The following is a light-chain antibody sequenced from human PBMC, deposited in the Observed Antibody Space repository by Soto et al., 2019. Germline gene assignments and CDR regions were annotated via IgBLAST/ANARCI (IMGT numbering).Light chain of an antibody. CDR3: CSYAGLGVV. CDR1: SSDVGSYNL. Sequence: QSALTQPASVSGSPGQSITISCTGTSSDVGSYNLVSWYQQHPGKAPKLMIYEVSKPPSGVSNRFSGSKSGNTASLTISGLQAEDEADYYCCSYAGLGVVFGGGTKLTVL. CDR2: EVS. V-gene: IGLV2-23*02. J-gene: IGLJ2*01.